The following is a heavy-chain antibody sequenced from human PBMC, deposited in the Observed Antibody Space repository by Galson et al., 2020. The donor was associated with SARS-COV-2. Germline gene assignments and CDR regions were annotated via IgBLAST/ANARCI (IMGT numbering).Heavy chain of an antibody. CDR2: INQSGST. V-gene: IGHV4-34*01. CDR3: ASRYYYDSSAPLRRGLQH. D-gene: IGHD3-22*01. CDR1: GGSFSGYY. Sequence: SETLSLTCAVYGGSFSGYYWSWVRQSPGKGLEWIGEINQSGSTNFNPSLKSRVTISVDTSKNQFSLKLRSVTAADMAVYYCASRYYYDSSAPLRRGLQHWGQGTPVTVSS. J-gene: IGHJ1*01.